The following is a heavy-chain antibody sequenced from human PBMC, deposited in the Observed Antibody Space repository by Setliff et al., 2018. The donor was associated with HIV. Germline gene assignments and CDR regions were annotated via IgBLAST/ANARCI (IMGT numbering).Heavy chain of an antibody. CDR1: GGSFSSFA. CDR2: IIPMFGTT. J-gene: IGHJ4*02. CDR3: ARGPANGWSGH. D-gene: IGHD6-19*01. V-gene: IGHV1-69*13. Sequence: ASVKVSCKVSGGSFSSFAISWVRQAPGHGLEWMGGIIPMFGTTNYAQKLQGRVTLSADESTSTAYMQLSSLTSEDTAVYYCARGPANGWSGHWGQGTLVTVPQ.